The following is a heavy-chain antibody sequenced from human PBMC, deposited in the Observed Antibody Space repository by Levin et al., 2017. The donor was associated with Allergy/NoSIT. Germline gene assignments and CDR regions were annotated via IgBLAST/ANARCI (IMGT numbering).Heavy chain of an antibody. V-gene: IGHV3-74*03. Sequence: GESLKISCAASGFSFSSYWMHWVRQAPGKGLEWVSRIDRDGSTTKTADSVKGRFTISRDNAKSTLYLQMNSLRAEDTAVYYCVRDAIVTGKYYYGMDVGGQGTTVTVSS. CDR1: GFSFSSYW. CDR2: IDRDGSTT. D-gene: IGHD2-2*01. J-gene: IGHJ6*02. CDR3: VRDAIVTGKYYYGMDV.